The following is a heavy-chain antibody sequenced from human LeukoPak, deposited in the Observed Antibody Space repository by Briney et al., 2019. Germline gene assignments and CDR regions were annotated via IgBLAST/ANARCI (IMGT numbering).Heavy chain of an antibody. CDR2: INHSGST. J-gene: IGHJ4*02. Sequence: PSETLSLTCAVYGGSFSGYYWSWIRQPPGKGLEWIGEINHSGSTNYNPSLKSRVTISVDTSKNQFSLKLSSVTAADTAVYYCARDRPTYYYDSSAEDWGQGTLVTVSS. CDR1: GGSFSGYY. D-gene: IGHD3-22*01. V-gene: IGHV4-34*01. CDR3: ARDRPTYYYDSSAED.